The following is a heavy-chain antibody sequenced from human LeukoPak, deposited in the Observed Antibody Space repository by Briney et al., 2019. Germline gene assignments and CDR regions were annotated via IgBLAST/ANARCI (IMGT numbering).Heavy chain of an antibody. CDR1: GGSISSYY. Sequence: SETLSLTCTVSGGSISSYYWSWIRQPPGKGLEWIGYIYYSGSTYYNPSLKGRVTISVDTSKNQFSLKLSSVTAADTAVYYCARAGDDHDAFDIWGQGTMVTVSS. D-gene: IGHD1-1*01. J-gene: IGHJ3*02. V-gene: IGHV4-59*06. CDR2: IYYSGST. CDR3: ARAGDDHDAFDI.